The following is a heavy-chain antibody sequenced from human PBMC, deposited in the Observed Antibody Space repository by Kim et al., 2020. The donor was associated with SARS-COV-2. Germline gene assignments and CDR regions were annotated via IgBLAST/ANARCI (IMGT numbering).Heavy chain of an antibody. Sequence: SETLSLTCTVSGGSISNYYWSWIRQPPGKGLEWIAYIYYSGSTNYNPSLKSRVTISVDTSKDQFSLKLSSVTAADTAVYYCARVGPVGYYYYGKDVWGHGTTVTVSS. V-gene: IGHV4-59*13. J-gene: IGHJ6*02. D-gene: IGHD2-15*01. CDR1: GGSISNYY. CDR3: ARVGPVGYYYYGKDV. CDR2: IYYSGST.